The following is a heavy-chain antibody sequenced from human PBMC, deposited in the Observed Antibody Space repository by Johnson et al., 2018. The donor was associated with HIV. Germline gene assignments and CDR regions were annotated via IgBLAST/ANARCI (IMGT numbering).Heavy chain of an antibody. Sequence: QVQLVESGGGVVQPGRSLRLSCAASGFTFSTFGMHWVRQAPGKGLEWVAFISHDGNKKYYADFLKGRSTISREHSKNTLYLQMKSLTAEATPVYYCAKDLGDSEWEEWASDYYDFGRDYPCLDPRGVVGTFDIWGHGTMVTVSS. CDR2: ISHDGNKK. J-gene: IGHJ3*02. V-gene: IGHV3-30*18. CDR3: AKDLGDSEWEEWASDYYDFGRDYPCLDPRGVVGTFDI. CDR1: GFTFSTFG. D-gene: IGHD3-3*01.